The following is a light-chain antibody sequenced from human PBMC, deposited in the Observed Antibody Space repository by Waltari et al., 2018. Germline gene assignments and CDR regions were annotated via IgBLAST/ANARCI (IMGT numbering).Light chain of an antibody. J-gene: IGLJ2*01. V-gene: IGLV1-44*01. CDR3: SSWDDSVIGPV. Sequence: QSVLPQPTSAPGTPGQRGTTSSSGSSSNIGSKTANWYQPLPGTAPNPLIFSNNQRPSGVRDRFSGSKSGTSASLAISVLLSEDEADYYCSSWDDSVIGPVFGGGTKLTVL. CDR2: SNN. CDR1: SSNIGSKT.